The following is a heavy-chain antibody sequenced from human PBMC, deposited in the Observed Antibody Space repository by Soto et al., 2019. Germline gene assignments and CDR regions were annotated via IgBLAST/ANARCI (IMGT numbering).Heavy chain of an antibody. CDR1: VFTFSSYW. J-gene: IGHJ6*02. Sequence: WWSLRLSCSASVFTFSSYWMGGVRQAPGNGQEWVANIKQDGREKYYVDPVKGRFTIARDNAQNSLYLQMSSPRAEDTAVYYCARGIAGTTPYYYYGMDVWGQGTTVTVSS. D-gene: IGHD1-1*01. CDR2: IKQDGREK. CDR3: ARGIAGTTPYYYYGMDV. V-gene: IGHV3-7*01.